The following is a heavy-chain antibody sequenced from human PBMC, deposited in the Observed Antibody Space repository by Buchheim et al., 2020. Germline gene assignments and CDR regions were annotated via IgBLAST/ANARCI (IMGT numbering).Heavy chain of an antibody. Sequence: EVQLLESGGGLVQPGGSLRLSCAASGFTFSSYAMSWVRQAPGKGLEWVANIKQDGSEKYYVDSVKGRFTISRDNAKNSLYLQMNSLRAEDTAVYYCARDDSGYDSPHYYYGMDVWGQGAT. V-gene: IGHV3-7*01. D-gene: IGHD5-12*01. CDR1: GFTFSSYA. CDR2: IKQDGSEK. CDR3: ARDDSGYDSPHYYYGMDV. J-gene: IGHJ6*02.